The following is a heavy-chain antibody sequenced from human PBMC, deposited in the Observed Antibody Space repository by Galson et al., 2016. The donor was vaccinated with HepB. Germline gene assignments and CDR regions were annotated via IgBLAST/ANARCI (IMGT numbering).Heavy chain of an antibody. Sequence: ETLSLTCTVTGGSTDLLYWNWIRQPAGRGPEWSGRMYSSGRTTYNPSLKSRVSMSRDTWKNPSSLNLDSVTAADTAGYYCAKAHHISLGNWLDPWGQGTRVTVSS. CDR2: MYSSGRT. CDR3: AKAHHISLGNWLDP. CDR1: GGSTDLLY. V-gene: IGHV4-4*07. J-gene: IGHJ5*02. D-gene: IGHD1-14*01.